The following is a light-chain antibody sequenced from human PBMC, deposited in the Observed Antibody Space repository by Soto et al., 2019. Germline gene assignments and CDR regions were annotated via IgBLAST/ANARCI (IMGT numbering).Light chain of an antibody. J-gene: IGKJ5*01. V-gene: IGKV3-11*01. CDR1: QSVSSY. CDR3: QVRTNWSIA. CDR2: DAS. Sequence: ECVVTQSPATLSLCPGERATLSCRASQSVSSYLAWYQQKPGQAPRLLIYDASNRATGIPARFSGTGSGTDFTLTINNLEPEDFAVYYCQVRTNWSIAFGRGTRLEIK.